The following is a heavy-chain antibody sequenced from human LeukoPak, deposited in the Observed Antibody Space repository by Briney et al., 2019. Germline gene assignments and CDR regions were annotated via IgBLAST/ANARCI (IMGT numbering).Heavy chain of an antibody. Sequence: GGSLRLSCAASGFTFSSYWMSWVRQAPGKGLEWVANINQDGSEKYYVDSVKGRFTISRDNAKSSLYLQMNSLRAEDTAVFYCAREGVANGMDVWGQGTTVTVSS. CDR1: GFTFSSYW. V-gene: IGHV3-7*01. D-gene: IGHD5-12*01. CDR2: INQDGSEK. J-gene: IGHJ6*02. CDR3: AREGVANGMDV.